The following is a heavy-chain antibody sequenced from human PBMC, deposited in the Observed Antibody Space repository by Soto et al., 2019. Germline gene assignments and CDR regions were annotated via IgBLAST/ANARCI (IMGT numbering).Heavy chain of an antibody. J-gene: IGHJ4*02. CDR2: LNPNTGVT. CDR1: AYTFTGYY. CDR3: ARAAVGGEYYYFDY. V-gene: IGHV1-2*02. D-gene: IGHD3-10*01. Sequence: QVQLVQSGAEVKKPGASVMVSCKASAYTFTGYYIHWVRQAPGQGLEWMGWLNPNTGVTKYAHKFHGRVIMTRDTSISTDYMHLSSRTSDDTAIYYCARAAVGGEYYYFDYWGQGTLVTVSS.